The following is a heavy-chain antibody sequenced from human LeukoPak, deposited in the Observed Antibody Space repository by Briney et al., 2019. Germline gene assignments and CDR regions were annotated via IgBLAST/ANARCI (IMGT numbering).Heavy chain of an antibody. Sequence: PGGSLRLSCAASGFTFSSYSMNWVRQAPGKGLEWVSSISSSSSYIYYADSVKGRFTISRDNAKNSLYLQMNSLGAEDTALYFCAKDLTYSSQGGSDSWGQGTLVTVSS. D-gene: IGHD1-26*01. J-gene: IGHJ4*02. CDR2: ISSSSSYI. CDR1: GFTFSSYS. CDR3: AKDLTYSSQGGSDS. V-gene: IGHV3-21*01.